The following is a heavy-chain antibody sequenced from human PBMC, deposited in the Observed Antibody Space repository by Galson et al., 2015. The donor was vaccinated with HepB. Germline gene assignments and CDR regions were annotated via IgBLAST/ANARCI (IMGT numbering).Heavy chain of an antibody. CDR1: GFTFSNYS. CDR3: AKGRPERPPEHRGYDLPDY. CDR2: IGSRSSYI. V-gene: IGHV3-21*04. D-gene: IGHD5-12*01. J-gene: IGHJ4*02. Sequence: SLRLSCAASGFTFSNYSMNWVRQAPGKGLEWVSSIGSRSSYIYYVDSVKGRFTISRDNAKNSLYLQMNSLRAGDTAIYYCAKGRPERPPEHRGYDLPDYWGQGTLVTVSS.